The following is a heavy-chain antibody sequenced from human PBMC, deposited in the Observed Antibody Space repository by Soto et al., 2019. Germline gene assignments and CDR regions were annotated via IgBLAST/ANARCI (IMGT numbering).Heavy chain of an antibody. CDR1: GYSFTSYW. CDR2: IYPGDSDT. CDR3: ARQYYYDSSGYPAFDY. Sequence: XESLTISWKGSGYSFTSYWIGLVRQMPGKGLEWMGIIYPGDSDTRYSPSFQGQVTISADKSISTAYLQWSSLKASDTAMYYCARQYYYDSSGYPAFDYWGQGTLVTVSS. J-gene: IGHJ4*02. D-gene: IGHD3-22*01. V-gene: IGHV5-51*01.